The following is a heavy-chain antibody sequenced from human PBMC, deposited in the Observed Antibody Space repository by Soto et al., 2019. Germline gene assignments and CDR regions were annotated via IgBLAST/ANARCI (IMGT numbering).Heavy chain of an antibody. J-gene: IGHJ3*02. CDR2: IYHSGST. CDR3: ARIPSSSWYGGGAFDI. Sequence: SETLSLTCTVSGGSTSSSNWWSWVRQPPGKGLEWIGEIYHSGSTNYNPSLQSRVTISVDKSENQFSLKMRSVTAADSAVYYFARIPSSSWYGGGAFDIWGQGTMVTVSS. CDR1: GGSTSSSNW. D-gene: IGHD6-13*01. V-gene: IGHV4-4*02.